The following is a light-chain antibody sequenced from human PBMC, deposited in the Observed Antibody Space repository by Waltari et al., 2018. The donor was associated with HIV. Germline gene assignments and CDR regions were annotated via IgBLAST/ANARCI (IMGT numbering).Light chain of an antibody. J-gene: IGLJ3*02. V-gene: IGLV1-51*01. CDR3: ATWDSSLNAVV. CDR1: TSNIGSNY. CDR2: DNN. Sequence: QSLLTQPPSVSAAPGQKVTISCSGSTSNIGSNYVSWYEQFPVVAPKLLISDNNKRPSGIPDRFSGSKSGTSATLAITGLQTGDEADYYCATWDSSLNAVVFGGGTKLTVL.